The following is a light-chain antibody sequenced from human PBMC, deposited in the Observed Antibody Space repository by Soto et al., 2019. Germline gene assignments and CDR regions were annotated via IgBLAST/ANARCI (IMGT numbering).Light chain of an antibody. J-gene: IGKJ1*01. CDR1: QSISNS. V-gene: IGKV1-5*01. CDR2: DAS. CDR3: QHYSSYSRT. Sequence: DIQMSQSPSTLSAFVGGRVTITCRASQSISNSLAWYQQKPGKAPKLLINDASSLERGVPSRFSGSGSGTEFTLTISSLQPDDFATYFCQHYSSYSRTFGQGTTVEIK.